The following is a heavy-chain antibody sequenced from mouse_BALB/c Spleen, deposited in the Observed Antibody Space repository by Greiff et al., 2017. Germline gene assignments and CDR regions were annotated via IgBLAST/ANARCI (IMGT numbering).Heavy chain of an antibody. CDR1: GFAFSSYG. CDR2: ISSGGGCT. D-gene: IGHD2-5*01. V-gene: IGHV5-12-1*01. CDR3: ERDRNYEHYYYAMDY. J-gene: IGHJ4*01. Sequence: EVKLVESGGGLVKPGGSLKLSCAASGFAFSSYGMSWVRQTPEKRLEWVAYISSGGGCTYYPDTVKGRFTITRDNAKNTLYLQMSSLKSEDTDMYLCERDRNYEHYYYAMDYWGQGTSVTVSS.